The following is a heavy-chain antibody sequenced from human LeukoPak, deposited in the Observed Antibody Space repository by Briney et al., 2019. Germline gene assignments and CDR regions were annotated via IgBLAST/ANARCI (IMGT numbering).Heavy chain of an antibody. CDR2: INHSGST. CDR3: VLLGTMVRGVTSTNWFDP. D-gene: IGHD3-10*01. V-gene: IGHV4-34*01. J-gene: IGHJ5*02. CDR1: GGSFSGYY. Sequence: PSETLSLTCAVYGGSFSGYYWSWIRQPPGKGLEWIGEINHSGSTNYNPSLKSRVIISVDTSKNQFSLKLSSVTAAATAVYYCVLLGTMVRGVTSTNWFDPWGQGTLVTVSS.